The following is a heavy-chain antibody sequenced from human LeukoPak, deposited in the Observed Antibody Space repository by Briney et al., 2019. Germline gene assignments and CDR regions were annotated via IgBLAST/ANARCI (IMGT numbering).Heavy chain of an antibody. Sequence: PGGSLRLSCAASGFTFSSYGMHWVRQAPGKGLEWVAVISYDGSNKYYADSVKGRFTISRDNSKNTLYLQMNSLRAEDTAVFYCAKGHRPFTRFTVHDAFDIWGQGTMVTVSS. CDR1: GFTFSSYG. J-gene: IGHJ3*02. D-gene: IGHD4-17*01. CDR2: ISYDGSNK. V-gene: IGHV3-30*18. CDR3: AKGHRPFTRFTVHDAFDI.